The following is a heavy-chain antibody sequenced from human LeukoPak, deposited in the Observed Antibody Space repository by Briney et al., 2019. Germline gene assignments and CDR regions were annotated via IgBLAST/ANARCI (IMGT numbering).Heavy chain of an antibody. J-gene: IGHJ4*02. V-gene: IGHV5-51*01. CDR3: ARHSTGYNDY. D-gene: IGHD3-22*01. CDR1: GYTFTSYW. Sequence: GESLKISCKASGYTFTSYWIGWVRQMPGKGLEWMGVFYPGDSETRYSPSFQGQVTISADKSISTAYLQWNSLKASDTAVYFCARHSTGYNDYWGQGTLVTVSS. CDR2: FYPGDSET.